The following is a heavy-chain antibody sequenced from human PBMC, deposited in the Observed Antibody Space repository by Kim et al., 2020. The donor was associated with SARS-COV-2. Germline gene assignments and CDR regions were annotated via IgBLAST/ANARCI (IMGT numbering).Heavy chain of an antibody. D-gene: IGHD6-13*01. Sequence: GGSLRLSRAASGFTFSDYYMSWIRQAPGKGLEWVSYISSSSSYTDYADSVEGRFTISRDNTKNSLYLQMNSLRAEDTAVYYCAMSPSSWKFDYWGQGTL. J-gene: IGHJ4*02. CDR3: AMSPSSWKFDY. V-gene: IGHV3-11*03. CDR1: GFTFSDYY. CDR2: ISSSSSYT.